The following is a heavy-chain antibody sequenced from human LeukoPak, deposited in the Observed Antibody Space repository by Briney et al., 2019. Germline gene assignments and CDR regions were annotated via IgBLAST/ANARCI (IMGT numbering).Heavy chain of an antibody. D-gene: IGHD2-15*01. V-gene: IGHV3-21*01. J-gene: IGHJ6*03. CDR3: ARDGRDDYYYYYYMDV. CDR1: GFSFSSYN. CDR2: ITTSSTYT. Sequence: GGSLRLSCEASGFSFSSYNMDWVRQTPGKGLEWISSITTSSTYTFYADSVKGRFTISRDNAKNSLYLQMNSLRAEDTAVYYCARDGRDDYYYYYYMDVWGKGTTVTISS.